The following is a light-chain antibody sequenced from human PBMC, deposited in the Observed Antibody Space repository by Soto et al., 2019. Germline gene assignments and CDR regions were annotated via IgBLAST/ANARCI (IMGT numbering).Light chain of an antibody. Sequence: EIVFTQSPGTLSLSPGERATLSCRASQSVSNNYLAWYQQKPGQAPRLFIYGASTRANGIPARFSGSGSGTELTLTISSLQSEDFAVYYCQQYNNWPTITFGQGTRLEIK. CDR1: QSVSNN. J-gene: IGKJ5*01. CDR3: QQYNNWPTIT. V-gene: IGKV3-15*01. CDR2: GAS.